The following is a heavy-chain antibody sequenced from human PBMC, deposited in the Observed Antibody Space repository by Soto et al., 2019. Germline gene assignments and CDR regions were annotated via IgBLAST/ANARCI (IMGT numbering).Heavy chain of an antibody. Sequence: GGSLRLSCAASGFTFSNHAMSWVRQAQGQGLEWVSGIGGSGRNTYYADSVKGRFTISRDKAKNSLYLQMNSLRSEDTALYYCAKDIRSGGRFYYYYYGMDVWGQGNTVTVSS. CDR3: AKDIRSGGRFYYYYYGMDV. CDR2: IGGSGRNT. CDR1: GFTFSNHA. V-gene: IGHV3-23*01. D-gene: IGHD3-3*01. J-gene: IGHJ6*02.